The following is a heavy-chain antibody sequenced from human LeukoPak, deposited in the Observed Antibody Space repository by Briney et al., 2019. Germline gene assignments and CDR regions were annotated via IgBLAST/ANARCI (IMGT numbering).Heavy chain of an antibody. J-gene: IGHJ4*02. Sequence: PGGSLRLSCAASGFTFSTYEMNWVRQAPGKGLEWVSHISGSGTIIYYADSVKGRFTISRDNAKNSLYLQMNSLRAEDTAVYYCARVGSRLWLGEYIRTGFDYWGQGTLVTVSS. D-gene: IGHD3-10*01. V-gene: IGHV3-48*03. CDR1: GFTFSTYE. CDR2: ISGSGTII. CDR3: ARVGSRLWLGEYIRTGFDY.